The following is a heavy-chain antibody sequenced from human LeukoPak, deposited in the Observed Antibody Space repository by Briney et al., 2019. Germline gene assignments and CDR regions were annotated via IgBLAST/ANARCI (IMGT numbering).Heavy chain of an antibody. J-gene: IGHJ4*02. D-gene: IGHD5-18*01. CDR2: IGGNGDTS. Sequence: GGSLRLSCVASGFTLYNYAMHWVRQAPGKGLEYVSAIGGNGDTSYYADSVKGRFTISRDNSKNTVYLQLGSLRTEDMAVYYCATRHEYSYPYWGQGILVTVSS. V-gene: IGHV3-64*02. CDR3: ATRHEYSYPY. CDR1: GFTLYNYA.